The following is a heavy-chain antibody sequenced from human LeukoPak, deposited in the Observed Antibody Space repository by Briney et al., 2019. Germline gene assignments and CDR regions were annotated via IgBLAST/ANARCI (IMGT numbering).Heavy chain of an antibody. Sequence: KPSETLSLTSTVSNASISSSYWSWLRQPPGKGREWIGYIYYSGRTTYNPSLKSRVSISVDTSKHQFSLQLTSVTAADTAVYYCARSGFALRFGGWFDPWGQGTLVTASS. CDR3: ARSGFALRFGGWFDP. D-gene: IGHD3-10*01. J-gene: IGHJ5*02. CDR2: IYYSGRT. V-gene: IGHV4-59*01. CDR1: NASISSSY.